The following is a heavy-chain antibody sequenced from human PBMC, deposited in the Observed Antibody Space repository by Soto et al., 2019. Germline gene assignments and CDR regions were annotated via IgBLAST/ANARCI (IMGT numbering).Heavy chain of an antibody. CDR3: AKDEGTSPTTYGYYYMDV. V-gene: IGHV3-23*01. CDR1: GFTFSSYA. Sequence: PGGSLRLSCAASGFTFSSYAMSWVRQAPGKGLEWVSAISGSGGSTYYADSVKGRFTISRDNSKNTLYLQMNSLRAEDTAAYYCAKDEGTSPTTYGYYYMDVWGKGTTVTVSS. J-gene: IGHJ6*03. CDR2: ISGSGGST. D-gene: IGHD1-1*01.